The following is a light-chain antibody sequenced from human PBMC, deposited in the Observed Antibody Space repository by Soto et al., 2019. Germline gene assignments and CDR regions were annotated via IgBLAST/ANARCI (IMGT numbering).Light chain of an antibody. CDR1: SSDVGGCNY. CDR2: EVS. J-gene: IGLJ1*01. CDR3: SSYAGSNNFV. Sequence: QSALTQPPSASGSPRQSVTISCTGTSSDVGGCNYVSWYQQHPGKAPKLMIYEVSKRPSGVPDRFSGSRSGNTASLTVSGLQAEDEADYYCSSYAGSNNFVFGTGTKVTVL. V-gene: IGLV2-8*01.